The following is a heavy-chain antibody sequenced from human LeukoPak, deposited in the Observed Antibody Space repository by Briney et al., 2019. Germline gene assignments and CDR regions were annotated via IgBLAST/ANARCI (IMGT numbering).Heavy chain of an antibody. CDR1: GGSISSSSYY. V-gene: IGHV4-39*01. J-gene: IGHJ4*02. CDR2: IYYSGST. Sequence: SETLSLTCTVSGGSISSSSYYWGWIRQPPGKGLEWIGSIYYSGSTYHNPSLKSRATTSVDTSKNQFSLKLSSVTAADTAVYYCARQRGDGYNHFDYWGQGTLVTVSS. CDR3: ARQRGDGYNHFDY. D-gene: IGHD5-24*01.